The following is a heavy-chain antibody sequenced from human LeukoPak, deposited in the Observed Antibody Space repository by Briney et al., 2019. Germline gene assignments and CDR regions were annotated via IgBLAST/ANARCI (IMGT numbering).Heavy chain of an antibody. J-gene: IGHJ5*02. D-gene: IGHD3-22*01. CDR3: ARRASSGYYNNWFDP. CDR1: GGSISSYY. CDR2: IYYSGST. V-gene: IGHV4-59*08. Sequence: SETLSLTCTVSGGSISSYYWSWIRQPPGKGLEWIGYIYYSGSTNYNPSLKSRVTISVDTSKNQFSLKLSSVTAADTAVYYCARRASSGYYNNWFDPWGQGTLVTASS.